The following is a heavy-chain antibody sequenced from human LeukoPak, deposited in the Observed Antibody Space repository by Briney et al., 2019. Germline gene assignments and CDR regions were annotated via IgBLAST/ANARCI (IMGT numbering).Heavy chain of an antibody. Sequence: ASVKVSCKASGYAFNNYGISWVRQAPGQGLEWMGWISAYNGNTNYAQKLQGRVTMTTDTSTSTAYMELRSLRSDDTAVYYCARDPRDYYDSSGYYLFDYWGQGTLVTVSS. CDR1: GYAFNNYG. CDR2: ISAYNGNT. CDR3: ARDPRDYYDSSGYYLFDY. V-gene: IGHV1-18*01. J-gene: IGHJ4*02. D-gene: IGHD3-22*01.